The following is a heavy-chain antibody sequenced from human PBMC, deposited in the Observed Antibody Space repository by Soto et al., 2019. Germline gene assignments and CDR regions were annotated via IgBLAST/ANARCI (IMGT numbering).Heavy chain of an antibody. Sequence: EASVKVSCKASGGTFSSYAISWVRQAPGQGLEWMGGIIPIFGTANYAQKFQGRVTITADESTSTAYMELSSLRSEDTAVYYCASSGSSSGYAGPLDYWGQGTLVTVYS. V-gene: IGHV1-69*13. J-gene: IGHJ4*02. D-gene: IGHD3-22*01. CDR1: GGTFSSYA. CDR2: IIPIFGTA. CDR3: ASSGSSSGYAGPLDY.